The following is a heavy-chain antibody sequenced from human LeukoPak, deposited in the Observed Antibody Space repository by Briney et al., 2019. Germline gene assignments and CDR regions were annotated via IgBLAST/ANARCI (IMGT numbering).Heavy chain of an antibody. J-gene: IGHJ4*02. D-gene: IGHD6-19*01. V-gene: IGHV4-30-2*01. CDR3: AREMSAAGVYYFDY. CDR2: IYHSGST. Sequence: SQTLSLTCAVSGGSISSGGYSWSWIRQPPGKGLEWIGYIYHSGSTYYNPSLKSRVTISVDRSKNQFSLKLSSVTAADTAVYYCAREMSAAGVYYFDYWGQGTLVTVSS. CDR1: GGSISSGGYS.